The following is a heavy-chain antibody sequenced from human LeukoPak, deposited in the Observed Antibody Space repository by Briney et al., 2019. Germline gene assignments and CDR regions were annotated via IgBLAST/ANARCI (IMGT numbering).Heavy chain of an antibody. D-gene: IGHD2-2*01. CDR3: AGEFSCSSTSCYRAFDY. CDR1: GFTFSSYS. Sequence: GGSLRLSCAASGFTFSSYSMNWVRQAPGRGLEWVSSISSSSSYIYYADSVKGRFTISRDNAKNSLYLQMNSLRAEDTAVYYCAGEFSCSSTSCYRAFDYWGQGTLVTVSS. CDR2: ISSSSSYI. J-gene: IGHJ4*02. V-gene: IGHV3-21*01.